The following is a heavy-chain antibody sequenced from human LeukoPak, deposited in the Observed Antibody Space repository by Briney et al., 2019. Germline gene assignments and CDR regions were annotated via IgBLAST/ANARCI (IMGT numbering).Heavy chain of an antibody. CDR3: ARGGGAWGEFDY. D-gene: IGHD3-16*01. V-gene: IGHV3-21*01. Sequence: PGGSLRLSCAASGFNFKLYSMHWVRQAPGKGLEWVSSISSSATYKYYPDSLKCRFTISRDNAKKSLFLQLYSLRAEDTAVYSCARGGGAWGEFDYWGLGTLVIVSS. CDR2: ISSSATYK. CDR1: GFNFKLYS. J-gene: IGHJ4*02.